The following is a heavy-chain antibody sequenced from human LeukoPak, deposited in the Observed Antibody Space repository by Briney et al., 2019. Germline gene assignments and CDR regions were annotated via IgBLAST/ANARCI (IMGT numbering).Heavy chain of an antibody. V-gene: IGHV3-66*01. CDR2: IYSGGST. CDR3: ASRTTVTDADGFDI. D-gene: IGHD4-17*01. Sequence: GGSLRLSCAASGFTFSSYAMHWVRHAPGKGLEWVSLIYSGGSTYKADSVKDRFTISRDNSKNTDYLQMNSLRADDTAVYYCASRTTVTDADGFDIWGQGTMVTFSS. CDR1: GFTFSSYA. J-gene: IGHJ3*02.